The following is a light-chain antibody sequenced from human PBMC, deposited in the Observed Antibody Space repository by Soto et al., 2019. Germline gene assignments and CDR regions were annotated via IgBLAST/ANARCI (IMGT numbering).Light chain of an antibody. CDR1: QSVSSN. V-gene: IGKV3-15*01. CDR3: QQYNNWPYT. CDR2: GAS. J-gene: IGKJ2*01. Sequence: EIVMTQSPVTLSVSPGERAALSCRASQSVSSNFAWYQQRPGQAPRLLIYGASTRATGIPARCSGSGSGTEFTLTISSLQSEDFAVYYCQQYNNWPYTFGQGTKLEIK.